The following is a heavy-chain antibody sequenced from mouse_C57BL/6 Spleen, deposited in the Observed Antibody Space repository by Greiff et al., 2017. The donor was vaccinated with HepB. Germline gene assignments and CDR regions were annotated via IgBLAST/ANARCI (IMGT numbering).Heavy chain of an antibody. CDR1: GYTFTSYW. V-gene: IGHV1-69*01. CDR3: AREIYYYGSSYPWFAY. Sequence: QVQLQQPGAELVMPGASVKLSCKASGYTFTSYWMHWVKQRPGQGLEWIGEIDPSDSYTNYNQKFKGKSTLTVDKSSSTAYMQLSSLTSEDSAVYYCAREIYYYGSSYPWFAYWGQGTLVTVSA. J-gene: IGHJ3*01. CDR2: IDPSDSYT. D-gene: IGHD1-1*01.